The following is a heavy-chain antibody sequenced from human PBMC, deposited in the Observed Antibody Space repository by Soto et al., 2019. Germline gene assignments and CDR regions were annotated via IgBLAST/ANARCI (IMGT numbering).Heavy chain of an antibody. V-gene: IGHV3-13*01. Sequence: GGSLRLSCAASGFTFSSYDMHWVRQATGKGLEWVSAIGTAGDTYYPGSVKGRFTISRENAKNSLYLQMNSLRAGDTAVYYCARGYYDYIWGSPKGNDAFDIWGLGTMVTVSS. D-gene: IGHD3-16*01. J-gene: IGHJ3*02. CDR1: GFTFSSYD. CDR3: ARGYYDYIWGSPKGNDAFDI. CDR2: IGTAGDT.